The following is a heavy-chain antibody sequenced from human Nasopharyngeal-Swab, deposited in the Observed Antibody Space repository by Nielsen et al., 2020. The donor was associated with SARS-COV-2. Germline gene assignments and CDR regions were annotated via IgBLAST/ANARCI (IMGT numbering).Heavy chain of an antibody. D-gene: IGHD5-18*01. V-gene: IGHV3-48*02. J-gene: IGHJ4*02. CDR3: ARRDTAMVLTDY. Sequence: WIRQPPGKGLEWVSYISSSSSTIYYADSVKGRLTISRDNAKNSLYLQMNSLRDEDTAVYYCARRDTAMVLTDYWGQGTLVTVSS. CDR2: ISSSSSTI.